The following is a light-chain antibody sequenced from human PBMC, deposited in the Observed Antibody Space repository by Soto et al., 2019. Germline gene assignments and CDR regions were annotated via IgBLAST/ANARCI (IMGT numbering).Light chain of an antibody. V-gene: IGKV3-11*01. Sequence: EIVLTQSPATLSLSPGERATLSCRASQSVSSYLAGYQQKPGQAPRLLIYDASNRATAIPARFSGSGSGTDFTITSSSLEPEDVAVDYCQQRSNWPPWTFGQGTKVDLK. CDR1: QSVSSY. CDR2: DAS. CDR3: QQRSNWPPWT. J-gene: IGKJ1*01.